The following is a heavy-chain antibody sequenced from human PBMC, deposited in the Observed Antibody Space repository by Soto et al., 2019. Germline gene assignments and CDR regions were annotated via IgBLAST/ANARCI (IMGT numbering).Heavy chain of an antibody. CDR1: GYSFTSYW. J-gene: IGHJ4*02. CDR2: IYPGDSDT. CDR3: ARRIAVAGNYVDY. V-gene: IGHV5-51*01. D-gene: IGHD6-19*01. Sequence: GESLKISCKGSGYSFTSYWIGWVRQMPGKGLEWMGIIYPGDSDTRYSPSFQGQVTTSADKSISTAYLQWSSLKASDTAMYYCARRIAVAGNYVDYWGQGTLVTVSS.